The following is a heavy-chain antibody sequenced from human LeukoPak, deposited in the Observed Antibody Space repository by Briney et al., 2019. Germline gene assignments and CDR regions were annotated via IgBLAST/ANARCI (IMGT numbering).Heavy chain of an antibody. CDR1: GFTVSSNY. CDR3: AKDSLVLWELVMITFGGVIAPDY. Sequence: GGSLRLSCAASGFTVSSNYMSWVRQAPGKGLEWVSVIYTGGSTHYADSVKGRFTISRDNSKNTLYLQMNSLRAEDTAVYYCAKDSLVLWELVMITFGGVIAPDYWGQGTLVTVSS. J-gene: IGHJ4*02. V-gene: IGHV3-53*01. D-gene: IGHD3-16*02. CDR2: IYTGGST.